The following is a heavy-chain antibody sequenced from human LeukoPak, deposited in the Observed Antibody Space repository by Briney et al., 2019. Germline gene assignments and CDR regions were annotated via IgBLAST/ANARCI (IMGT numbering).Heavy chain of an antibody. J-gene: IGHJ4*02. CDR3: ARHVPHFDY. CDR2: IYTGGST. Sequence: PGGSLRLSCAASGFSVSSKYMSWVRQAPGKGLEWVSVIYTGGSTYYADSVKGRFTISRDNPKNTLYLQMNSLRAEDTAVYYCARHVPHFDYWGQGTLVTVSS. D-gene: IGHD3-10*02. V-gene: IGHV3-53*01. CDR1: GFSVSSKY.